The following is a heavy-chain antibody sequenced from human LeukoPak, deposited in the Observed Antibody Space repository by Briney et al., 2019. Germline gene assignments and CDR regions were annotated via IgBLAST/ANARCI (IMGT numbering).Heavy chain of an antibody. CDR1: GFTFSSYE. CDR3: ARDGTPNYSSGWVYMDV. V-gene: IGHV3-48*03. D-gene: IGHD6-25*01. Sequence: GGSLRLSCAASGFTFSSYEMNWVRQAPGKGLEWVSYISSSGSTIYYADSVKGRFTISRDNAKSSLYLQMNSLRVEDTAVYYCARDGTPNYSSGWVYMDVWGEGTTVTISS. J-gene: IGHJ6*03. CDR2: ISSSGSTI.